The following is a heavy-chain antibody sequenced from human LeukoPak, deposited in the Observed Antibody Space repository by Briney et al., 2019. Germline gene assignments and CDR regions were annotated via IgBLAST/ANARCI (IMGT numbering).Heavy chain of an antibody. Sequence: PGASVKVSCKASGYTFTSYDINWVRQATGQGLEWMGWMNPNSGNTGYAQKFQGRVTMTRNTSISTAYMELSSLRSEDTAVYYCARVNKGEGDYYDSSGYHPDAFDIWGQGTMVTVSS. J-gene: IGHJ3*02. CDR1: GYTFTSYD. V-gene: IGHV1-8*01. CDR2: MNPNSGNT. D-gene: IGHD3-22*01. CDR3: ARVNKGEGDYYDSSGYHPDAFDI.